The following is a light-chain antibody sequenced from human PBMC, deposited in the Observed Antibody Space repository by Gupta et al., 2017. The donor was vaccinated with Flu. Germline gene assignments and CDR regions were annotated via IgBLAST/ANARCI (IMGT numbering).Light chain of an antibody. J-gene: IGKJ1*01. CDR1: QSVSSSY. Sequence: EIVLTQSPGTLSLSPGERPTLSCRASQSVSSSYLAWYQQKPGQAPRLLIYGASSRATGIPDRFSGSGSGTDFTLTISRLELEDFAVYYCQQYGSSRRTFGQGTKVEIK. CDR3: QQYGSSRRT. V-gene: IGKV3-20*01. CDR2: GAS.